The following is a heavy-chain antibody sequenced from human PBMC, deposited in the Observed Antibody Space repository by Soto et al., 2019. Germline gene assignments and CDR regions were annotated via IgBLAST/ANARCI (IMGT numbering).Heavy chain of an antibody. CDR2: IDPSDSYT. Sequence: EVQLVQSGAEVKKPGESLRISCKGSGYSFTSYWISWVRQMPGKGLEWMGRIDPSDSYTNYSPSFQGHVTISADKSISTAYLQWSSLKASDTSMYYCARQSAERDFDWCHIQADFDIWGQGTMVTVSS. V-gene: IGHV5-10-1*03. D-gene: IGHD3-9*01. J-gene: IGHJ3*02. CDR1: GYSFTSYW. CDR3: ARQSAERDFDWCHIQADFDI.